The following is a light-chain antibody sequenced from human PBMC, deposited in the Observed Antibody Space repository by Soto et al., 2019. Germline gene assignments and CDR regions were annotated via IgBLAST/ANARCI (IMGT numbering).Light chain of an antibody. J-gene: IGKJ2*03. Sequence: DVAMTQSPLSLSVTLGQPASISCTSSLSLVNSDGNSYLNWFHQRPGQSPRRLLYKASNRDSGVPDRFSGSGSGTDFALKISRVEAEDVGIYYCMQGTYWPSFGQGTRLEI. V-gene: IGKV2-30*01. CDR3: MQGTYWPS. CDR2: KAS. CDR1: LSLVNSDGNSY.